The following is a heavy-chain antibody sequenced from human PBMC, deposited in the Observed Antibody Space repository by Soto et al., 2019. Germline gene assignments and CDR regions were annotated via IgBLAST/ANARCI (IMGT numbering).Heavy chain of an antibody. Sequence: PGGSLRLSCAASGFTFNTYGIHWVRQAPGKGLEWVAVISYDGSNKYYADSVKGRFTISRDNSKNTLYLQMNSLRPEDTGVYYCAKEGAGSYYGTYGMDVWGQGTTVTVSS. J-gene: IGHJ6*02. D-gene: IGHD1-26*01. V-gene: IGHV3-30*18. CDR2: ISYDGSNK. CDR3: AKEGAGSYYGTYGMDV. CDR1: GFTFNTYG.